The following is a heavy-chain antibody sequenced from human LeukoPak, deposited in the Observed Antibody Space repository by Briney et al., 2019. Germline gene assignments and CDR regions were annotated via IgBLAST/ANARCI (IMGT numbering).Heavy chain of an antibody. CDR2: ISGRGTT. J-gene: IGHJ4*02. Sequence: GGSLRLSCAASGFTFSIYAMSWFRQDPGKGLEWVSAISGRGTTYYADSVKGRFTISRDNSKNTLYLQMDSLRAEDTAVYYCAKDPMVRGSTYDYWGQGTLVTVSS. V-gene: IGHV3-23*01. CDR3: AKDPMVRGSTYDY. D-gene: IGHD3-10*01. CDR1: GFTFSIYA.